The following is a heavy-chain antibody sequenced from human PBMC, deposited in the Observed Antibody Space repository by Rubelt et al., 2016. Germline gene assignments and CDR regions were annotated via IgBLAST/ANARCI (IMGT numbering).Heavy chain of an antibody. CDR2: INGDGSST. CDR1: GFTFSSYS. D-gene: IGHD2-2*01. V-gene: IGHV3-74*01. Sequence: GSLRLSCEASGFTFSSYSMHWVRQDPGKGLVWVSRINGDGSSTSYADSVKGRFTISRDNAKYTLYLQMNSLRGEDTAVYYCARDAPGAAASTDYWGQGTLVTVSS. CDR3: ARDAPGAAASTDY. J-gene: IGHJ4*02.